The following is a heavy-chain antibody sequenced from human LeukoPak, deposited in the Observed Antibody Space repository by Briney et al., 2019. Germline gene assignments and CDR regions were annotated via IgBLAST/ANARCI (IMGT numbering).Heavy chain of an antibody. V-gene: IGHV4-59*01. J-gene: IGHJ4*02. Sequence: SETLSLTCTVSGGSISSYYWSWIRQPPGKGLEWIGYIYYSGSTNYNPSLKSRVTISVDTSKNQFSLKLSSVTAADTAVYYCARDRRDGYNFWASLSYFDYWGQGTLVTVSS. D-gene: IGHD5-24*01. CDR3: ARDRRDGYNFWASLSYFDY. CDR1: GGSISSYY. CDR2: IYYSGST.